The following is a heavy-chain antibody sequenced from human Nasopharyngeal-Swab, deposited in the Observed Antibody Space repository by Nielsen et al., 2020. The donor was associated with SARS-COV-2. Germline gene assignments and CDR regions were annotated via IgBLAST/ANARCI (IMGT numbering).Heavy chain of an antibody. D-gene: IGHD3-9*01. CDR1: GYTFTRYA. CDR3: ARDGYFDWLALSWFDP. Sequence: ASVKVSCKASGYTFTRYAINWLRQAPGQGPEWMGWIATPTGNPTYAQGFTGRFVFSLDTSVSTAYLQISSLRAEDTAVYYCARDGYFDWLALSWFDPWGQGTLVTVSS. J-gene: IGHJ5*02. V-gene: IGHV7-4-1*02. CDR2: IATPTGNP.